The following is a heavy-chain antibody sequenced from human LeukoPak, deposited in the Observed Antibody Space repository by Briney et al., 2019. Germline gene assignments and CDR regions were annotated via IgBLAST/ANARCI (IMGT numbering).Heavy chain of an antibody. J-gene: IGHJ3*02. CDR3: AKPSTSYGDYVHDSFDI. CDR1: GFTFSSYA. Sequence: GGSLRLSCAASGFTFSSYAMSWVRQAPGKGLEWVSAISGSGGSTYYADSVKGRFTISRVNSKNTLYLQMNSLRAEDTAVYYCAKPSTSYGDYVHDSFDIWGQGTMVTVSS. CDR2: ISGSGGST. V-gene: IGHV3-23*01. D-gene: IGHD4-17*01.